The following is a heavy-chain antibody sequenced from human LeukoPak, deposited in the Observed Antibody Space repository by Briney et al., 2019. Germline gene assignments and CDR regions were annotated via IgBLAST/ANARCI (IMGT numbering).Heavy chain of an antibody. CDR2: IIPIFGTA. D-gene: IGHD6-6*01. CDR1: GGTFSSYA. J-gene: IGHJ6*03. V-gene: IGHV1-69*05. Sequence: SVKVSCKASGGTFSSYAISWVRQAPGQGLEWMGGIIPIFGTANYAQKFQGRVTITTDESTSTAYMELSSLRSEDTAVYYCARGHSSSSDYYYYYTDVWGKGTTVTVSS. CDR3: ARGHSSSSDYYYYYTDV.